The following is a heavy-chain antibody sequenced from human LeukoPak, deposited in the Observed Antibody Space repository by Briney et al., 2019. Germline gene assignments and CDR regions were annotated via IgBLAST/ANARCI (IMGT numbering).Heavy chain of an antibody. Sequence: GGSLRLLCAVSGFMYGSYWMIWVRQAPGKGLEWVANIKQDGSEKYYVDSVRGRFTISRDNAKNSLYLQMNSLRAEDTAVYYCARDRGSSGWYEFAYWGQGTLVTVSS. CDR3: ARDRGSSGWYEFAY. D-gene: IGHD6-19*01. J-gene: IGHJ4*02. CDR1: GFMYGSYW. CDR2: IKQDGSEK. V-gene: IGHV3-7*01.